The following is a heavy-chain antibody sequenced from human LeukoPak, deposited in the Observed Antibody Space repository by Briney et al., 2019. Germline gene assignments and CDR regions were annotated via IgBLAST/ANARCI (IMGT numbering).Heavy chain of an antibody. Sequence: GASVKDSCKASGYTFTSYGISWVRQAPGQGLEWMGWISAYNGNTDYAQKLQGRVTMTTDTSTSTAYMELRSLRSDDTAVYYCAVWNYYDSSNGYWGQGTLVTVSS. D-gene: IGHD3-22*01. CDR3: AVWNYYDSSNGY. J-gene: IGHJ4*02. V-gene: IGHV1-18*01. CDR2: ISAYNGNT. CDR1: GYTFTSYG.